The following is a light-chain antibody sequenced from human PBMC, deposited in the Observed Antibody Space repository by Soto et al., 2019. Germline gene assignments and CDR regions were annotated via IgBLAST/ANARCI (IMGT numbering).Light chain of an antibody. CDR1: QSFSSNY. V-gene: IGKV3-20*01. CDR2: GAS. J-gene: IGKJ1*01. Sequence: DIVLTQSPGTLSLSPGERATLSCRASQSFSSNYLAWYQQKPGQAPRLLIYGASTRATGVPDRFSGSGSGTDFTLTISRLEPEDFAVYHCQQYGSLSWTFGQGTKVDIK. CDR3: QQYGSLSWT.